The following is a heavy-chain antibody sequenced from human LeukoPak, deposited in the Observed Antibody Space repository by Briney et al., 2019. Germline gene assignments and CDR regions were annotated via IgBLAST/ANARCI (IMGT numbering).Heavy chain of an antibody. J-gene: IGHJ6*02. Sequence: PSETLSLTCAVYGGSLSGYYWSWIRQPPGKGLEWIGEINHSGSTNYNPSLKSRVTISVDTSKNQFSLKLSSVTAADTAVYYCARGGGLDVWGQGATVTVSS. CDR1: GGSLSGYY. CDR2: INHSGST. V-gene: IGHV4-34*01. CDR3: ARGGGLDV.